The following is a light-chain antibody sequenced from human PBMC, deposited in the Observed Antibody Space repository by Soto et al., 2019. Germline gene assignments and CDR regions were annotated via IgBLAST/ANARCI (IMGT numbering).Light chain of an antibody. CDR2: EVS. V-gene: IGLV2-23*02. Sequence: QSVLTQPASVSGSPGQSITISCTGTSSDVGSYNLVSWYQQHPGKAPKLMIYEVSKRPSGVSNRFSGSKSGNTASLTISGLQAEDEADYYCCSYASSSTLVFGTGTKSPS. J-gene: IGLJ1*01. CDR1: SSDVGSYNL. CDR3: CSYASSSTLV.